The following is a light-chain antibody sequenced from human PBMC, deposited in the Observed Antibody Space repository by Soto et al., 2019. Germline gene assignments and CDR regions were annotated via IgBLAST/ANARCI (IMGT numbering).Light chain of an antibody. CDR3: SSYTSSSNVV. CDR1: SSDVGGYNY. J-gene: IGLJ2*01. Sequence: QSALTQPASVSGSPGQSITISCTGTSSDVGGYNYVSWYQQHLGKAPKLMIYDVSNRPSGVSNRFSGSKSVNPASLTISGLQAEDEADYYCSSYTSSSNVVFGGGTELTVL. V-gene: IGLV2-14*01. CDR2: DVS.